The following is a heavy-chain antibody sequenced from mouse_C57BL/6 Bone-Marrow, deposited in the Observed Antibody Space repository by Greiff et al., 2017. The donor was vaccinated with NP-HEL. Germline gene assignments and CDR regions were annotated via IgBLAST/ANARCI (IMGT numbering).Heavy chain of an antibody. CDR2: IDPEDGDT. Sequence: VQLQQSGAELVRPGASVKLSCTASGFNIKDYYMHWVKQRPEQGLEWIGRIDPEDGDTEYAPKFQGKATMTADTSSNTAYLQLSSLTSEDTAVYYCTTHGLYGSSPFAYWGQGTLVTVSA. V-gene: IGHV14-1*01. D-gene: IGHD1-1*01. J-gene: IGHJ3*01. CDR3: TTHGLYGSSPFAY. CDR1: GFNIKDYY.